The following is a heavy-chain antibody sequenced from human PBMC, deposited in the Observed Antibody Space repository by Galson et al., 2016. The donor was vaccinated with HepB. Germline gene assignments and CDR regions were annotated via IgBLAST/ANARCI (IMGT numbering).Heavy chain of an antibody. J-gene: IGHJ3*02. D-gene: IGHD6-13*01. Sequence: SLRLSCAASGFTFSNFAMRWVRQAPGKGLEWVSYITRSTPNTYYADAVRGHFTVSRDNPKNTVYLQMNSLRVEDTAVYYCAREAIAAAGTHDAFDIWGQGTMVTVCS. V-gene: IGHV3-23*01. CDR2: ITRSTPNT. CDR3: AREAIAAAGTHDAFDI. CDR1: GFTFSNFA.